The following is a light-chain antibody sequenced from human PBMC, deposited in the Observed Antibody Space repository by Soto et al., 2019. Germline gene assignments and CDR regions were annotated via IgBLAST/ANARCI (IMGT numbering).Light chain of an antibody. CDR3: QQHITYPGT. Sequence: DIQMTQSPSAMSASVGDRVTITCRARRGGNNFLAWFQQKPGKVPKRLIYGASSLQTGVPSRFSGSGYGTEFTLTISSLQPEYVATYYCQQHITYPGTFGQGTQVEI. CDR2: GAS. CDR1: RGGNNF. V-gene: IGKV1-17*03. J-gene: IGKJ1*01.